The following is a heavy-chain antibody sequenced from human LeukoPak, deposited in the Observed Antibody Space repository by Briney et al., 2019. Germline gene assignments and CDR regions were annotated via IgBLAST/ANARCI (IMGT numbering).Heavy chain of an antibody. D-gene: IGHD7-27*01. Sequence: GGSLRLSCAASGFTSDDYAMHWVRHAPGKGLEWVSGISWNSGSIGYADSVKGRFTISRDNAKNSLYLQMNSLRAEDTALYYCAKLGLGSNAFDIWGQGTMVTVSS. CDR3: AKLGLGSNAFDI. CDR2: ISWNSGSI. CDR1: GFTSDDYA. J-gene: IGHJ3*02. V-gene: IGHV3-9*02.